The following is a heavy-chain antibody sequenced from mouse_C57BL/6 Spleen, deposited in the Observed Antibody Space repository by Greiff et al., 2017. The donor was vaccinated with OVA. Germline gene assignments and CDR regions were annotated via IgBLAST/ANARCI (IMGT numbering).Heavy chain of an antibody. CDR3: ARRITTVVATDWYFDV. Sequence: VQLQQSVAELVRPGASVKLSCTASGFNIKNTYMHWVKQRPEQGLEWIGRIDPANGNTTYAPKFQGKATITADTSSNTAYMKLSSLTSEGTAIYYCARRITTVVATDWYFDVWGTGTTVTVSS. CDR1: GFNIKNTY. J-gene: IGHJ1*03. D-gene: IGHD1-1*01. V-gene: IGHV14-3*01. CDR2: IDPANGNT.